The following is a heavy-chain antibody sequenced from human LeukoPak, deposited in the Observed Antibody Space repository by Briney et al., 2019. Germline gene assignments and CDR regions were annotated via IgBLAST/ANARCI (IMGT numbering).Heavy chain of an antibody. CDR1: GFTFSSYW. D-gene: IGHD2-2*01. CDR2: INSDGSST. J-gene: IGHJ4*02. CDR3: ARGEWEYCSSTSCRSPFYY. Sequence: PGGSLRLSCAACGFTFSSYWMHCVRQAPGKGLVWVSRINSDGSSTSYADSVKGRFTMSRDNAKNTLYLQMNSLRAEDTAVYYCARGEWEYCSSTSCRSPFYYWGQGTLVTVSS. V-gene: IGHV3-74*01.